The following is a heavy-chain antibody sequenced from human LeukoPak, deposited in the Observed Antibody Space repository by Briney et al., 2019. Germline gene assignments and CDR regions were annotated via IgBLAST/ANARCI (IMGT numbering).Heavy chain of an antibody. D-gene: IGHD3-22*01. CDR1: GYTFTGYY. CDR3: ARGRIHYDSSGYRH. CDR2: INPNSGGT. V-gene: IGHV1-2*02. J-gene: IGHJ4*02. Sequence: ASVKVSCKASGYTFTGYYMHWVRQAPGQGLEWMGWINPNSGGTNYAQKFQGRVTMTRDTSISTAYMELSSLRSEDTAVYYCARGRIHYDSSGYRHWGQGTLVTVSS.